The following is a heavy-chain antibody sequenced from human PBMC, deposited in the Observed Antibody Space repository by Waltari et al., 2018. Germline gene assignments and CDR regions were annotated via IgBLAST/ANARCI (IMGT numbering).Heavy chain of an antibody. CDR1: GFTFSTYW. J-gene: IGHJ4*02. V-gene: IGHV3-74*01. D-gene: IGHD5-18*01. CDR2: INTDGSST. Sequence: EVQLVESGGGLVQHGGSLRLSCAASGFTFSTYWIHWVRQAPGKGLVWVSRINTDGSSTSYADSVKGRFTVSRDNAKNMLYLQMNSLRAEDTAVYYCARGGSSGYSFGFYWGQGSLVTVSS. CDR3: ARGGSSGYSFGFY.